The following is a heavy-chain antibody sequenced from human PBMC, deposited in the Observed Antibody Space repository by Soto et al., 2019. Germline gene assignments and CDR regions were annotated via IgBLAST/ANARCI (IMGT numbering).Heavy chain of an antibody. J-gene: IGHJ6*02. D-gene: IGHD3-10*01. CDR1: GFTFSSYA. V-gene: IGHV3-23*01. CDR3: AILPEPLRGVRFYYTMDV. CDR2: LSTSGDST. Sequence: PGGSLRLSCAASGFTFSSYAMSWVRQAPGKGLEWVSGLSTSGDSTFYADSVQGRFTISRDNSKKMLFLQMNSLRADDTAVYYCAILPEPLRGVRFYYTMDVWGPGTTVTVSS.